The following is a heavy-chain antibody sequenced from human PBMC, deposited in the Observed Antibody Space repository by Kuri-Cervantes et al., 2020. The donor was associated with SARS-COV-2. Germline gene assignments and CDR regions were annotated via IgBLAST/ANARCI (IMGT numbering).Heavy chain of an antibody. D-gene: IGHD5-12*01. CDR1: GFTFTGSA. J-gene: IGHJ4*02. Sequence: ASVKVSCKASGFTFTGSAMHWVRQAPGKGLEWMGGFDPEDGETIYAQKFQGRVTMTEDTSTDTAYMELSSLRSEDTAVYYCATARGYSGYDSTSYYFDYWGQGTLVTVSS. V-gene: IGHV1-24*01. CDR2: FDPEDGET. CDR3: ATARGYSGYDSTSYYFDY.